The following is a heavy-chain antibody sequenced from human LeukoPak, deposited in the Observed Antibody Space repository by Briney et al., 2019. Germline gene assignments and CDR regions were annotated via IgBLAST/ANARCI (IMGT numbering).Heavy chain of an antibody. CDR3: ARHRYRYGRESEFDS. V-gene: IGHV5-10-1*01. D-gene: IGHD5-18*01. Sequence: GESLKISCKGSGYSFTSFWISWVRQMPGKGLEWMGRIDPSDSYTNYSPSFQGHVTISADKSISTAYLQWSSLKASDTAMYYCARHRYRYGRESEFDSWGQGTLVAVSS. CDR2: IDPSDSYT. J-gene: IGHJ4*02. CDR1: GYSFTSFW.